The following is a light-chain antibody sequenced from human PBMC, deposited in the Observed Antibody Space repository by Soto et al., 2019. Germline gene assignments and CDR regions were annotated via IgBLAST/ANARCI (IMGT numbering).Light chain of an antibody. J-gene: IGKJ5*01. CDR1: QGISSY. V-gene: IGKV1-9*01. CDR3: QQLNSYPIT. CDR2: AAS. Sequence: DIQLTQSPSFLSASVGDRVTITCRASQGISSYLAWYQQKPGKAPKLLIYAASTLQSAVPSRFSGSGSGTEFTLTISSLQPEDFETYYGQQLNSYPITFGQGTRLEIK.